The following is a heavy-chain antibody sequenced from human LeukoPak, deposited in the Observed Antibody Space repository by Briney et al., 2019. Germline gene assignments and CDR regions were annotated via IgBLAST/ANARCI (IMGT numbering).Heavy chain of an antibody. D-gene: IGHD2-2*01. CDR3: ARDLKKAVVPAAMAYYYYYMDV. Sequence: PGGSLRLSCAASGFTFSDYYMSWIRQAPGKGLEWVSYISSRGSTIYYADSVKGRFTISRDNAKNSLYLQMNSLRAEDTAVYYCARDLKKAVVPAAMAYYYYYMDVWGKGTTVTVSS. J-gene: IGHJ6*03. CDR2: ISSRGSTI. V-gene: IGHV3-11*04. CDR1: GFTFSDYY.